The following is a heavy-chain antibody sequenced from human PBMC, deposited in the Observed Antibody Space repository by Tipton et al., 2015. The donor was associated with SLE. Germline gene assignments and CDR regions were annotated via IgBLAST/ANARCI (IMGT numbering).Heavy chain of an antibody. Sequence: LRLSCTVSGGSISSRSYYWGWIRQPPGKGLEWIGSIGYSGSTYYNPSLKSRVTISVDTSKNQFSLKLSSVTAADTAVYYCARHSGDAAYYFDYWGQGTLVTVSS. J-gene: IGHJ4*02. CDR1: GGSISSRSYY. CDR3: ARHSGDAAYYFDY. D-gene: IGHD6-25*01. CDR2: IGYSGST. V-gene: IGHV4-39*01.